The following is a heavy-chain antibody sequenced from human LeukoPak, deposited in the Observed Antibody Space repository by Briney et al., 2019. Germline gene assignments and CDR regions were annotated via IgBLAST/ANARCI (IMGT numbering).Heavy chain of an antibody. Sequence: SETLSLTCAVSGGSISSAGYSGSWIRQPPGKGLEWIGYIYHSGSTYYNSSLKSRVTISVDRSKNQFSLKLTSVTAADTAVYYCARDRSDGSGYYGYYFDYWGQGTLVSVSS. D-gene: IGHD3-22*01. V-gene: IGHV4-30-2*01. J-gene: IGHJ4*02. CDR1: GGSISSAGYS. CDR3: ARDRSDGSGYYGYYFDY. CDR2: IYHSGST.